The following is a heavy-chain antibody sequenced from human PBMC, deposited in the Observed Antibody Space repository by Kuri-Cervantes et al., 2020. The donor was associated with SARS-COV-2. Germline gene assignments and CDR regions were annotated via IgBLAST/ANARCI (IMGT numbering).Heavy chain of an antibody. J-gene: IGHJ4*02. D-gene: IGHD6-13*01. CDR1: GFTVSSNY. CDR3: ARAGYSSSSRNYFDY. V-gene: IGHV3-53*01. CDR2: IYSGGST. Sequence: GESLKISCAASGFTVSSNYMSWVRQAPGKGLEWVSVIYSGGSTYYADSVKGRFTISGDNSKNTLYLQMNSLRAEDTAVYYCARAGYSSSSRNYFDYWGQGTLVTVSS.